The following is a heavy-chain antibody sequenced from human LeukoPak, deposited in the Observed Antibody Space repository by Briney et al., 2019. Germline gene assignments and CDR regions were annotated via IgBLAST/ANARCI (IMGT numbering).Heavy chain of an antibody. CDR2: ISSNGGST. CDR1: GFTFSSYA. D-gene: IGHD6-19*01. Sequence: GGSLRLSCAASGFTFSSYAMHWVRQAPGKGLEYVSAISSNGGSTYYANSVRGQFAISRDNSKNTVYLQMNSLRAEDTAVYYCAKDLAYSSGWYFDYWGQGTLVTVSS. J-gene: IGHJ4*02. V-gene: IGHV3-64*01. CDR3: AKDLAYSSGWYFDY.